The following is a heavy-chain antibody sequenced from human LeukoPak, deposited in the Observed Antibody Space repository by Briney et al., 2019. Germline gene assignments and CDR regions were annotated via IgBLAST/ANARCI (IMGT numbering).Heavy chain of an antibody. V-gene: IGHV3-15*01. CDR1: GFTFSNAW. D-gene: IGHD3-22*01. Sequence: GGSLRLSCAASGFTFSNAWMSWVRQAPGKGLEWVGRIKSKTDGGTTDYAAPVKGRFTIPRDDSKNTLYLQMNSLKTEDTAVYYCTTDRHYYDSSGYYYGSGPWGQGTLVTVSS. CDR3: TTDRHYYDSSGYYYGSGP. J-gene: IGHJ5*02. CDR2: IKSKTDGGTT.